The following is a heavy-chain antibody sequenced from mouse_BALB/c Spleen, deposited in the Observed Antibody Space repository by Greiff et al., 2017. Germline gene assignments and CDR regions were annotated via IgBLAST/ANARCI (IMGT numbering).Heavy chain of an antibody. CDR2: IDPANGNT. CDR3: ARSTGYFDY. CDR1: GFNIKDTY. J-gene: IGHJ2*01. Sequence: EVKLVESGAELVKPGASVKLSCTASGFNIKDTYMHWVKQRPEQGLEWIGRIDPANGNTKYDPKFQGKATITADTSSNTAYLQLSSLTSEDTAVYYCARSTGYFDYWGQGTTLTVSS. V-gene: IGHV14-3*02. D-gene: IGHD1-1*01.